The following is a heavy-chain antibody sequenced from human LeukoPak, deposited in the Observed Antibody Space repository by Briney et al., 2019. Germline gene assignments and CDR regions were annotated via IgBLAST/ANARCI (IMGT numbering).Heavy chain of an antibody. CDR3: ATAGLKEVPAAQYYFDY. D-gene: IGHD2-2*01. CDR1: GYTLTELS. CDR2: FDPEDGET. V-gene: IGHV1-24*01. J-gene: IGHJ4*02. Sequence: ASVKVSCKVSGYTLTELSMHWVRQAPGKGLEWMGGFDPEDGETIYAQKFQGRVTMTEDTSTDTAYMELSSLRSEDTAVYYCATAGLKEVPAAQYYFDYWGQGTLVTVSS.